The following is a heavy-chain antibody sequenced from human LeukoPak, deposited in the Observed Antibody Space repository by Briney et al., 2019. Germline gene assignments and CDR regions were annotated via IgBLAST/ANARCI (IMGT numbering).Heavy chain of an antibody. V-gene: IGHV3-23*01. D-gene: IGHD3-3*01. CDR3: AKRSYYDFWSGPSNWFDP. J-gene: IGHJ5*02. CDR2: ISGSGGST. CDR1: GFTVSSNY. Sequence: PGGSLRLSCAASGFTVSSNYMSWVRQAPGKGLEWVSAISGSGGSTYYADSVKGRFTISRDNSKNTLYLQMNSLRAEDTAVYYCAKRSYYDFWSGPSNWFDPWGQGTLVTVSS.